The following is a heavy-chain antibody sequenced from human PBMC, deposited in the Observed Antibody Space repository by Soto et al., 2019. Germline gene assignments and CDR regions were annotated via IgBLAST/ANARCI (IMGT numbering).Heavy chain of an antibody. J-gene: IGHJ4*02. CDR3: ARGGRYDSSGYYFDY. Sequence: SETLSLTCAVYGGSFSGYCWSWIRQPPGKGLEWIGEINHSGSTNYNPSLKSRVTISVDTSKNQFSLKLSSVTAADTAVYYCARGGRYDSSGYYFDYWGQGTLVTVS. CDR2: INHSGST. V-gene: IGHV4-34*01. CDR1: GGSFSGYC. D-gene: IGHD3-22*01.